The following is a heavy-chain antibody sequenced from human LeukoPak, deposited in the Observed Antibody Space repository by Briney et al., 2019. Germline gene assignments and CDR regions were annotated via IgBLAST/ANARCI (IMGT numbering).Heavy chain of an antibody. V-gene: IGHV4-4*07. D-gene: IGHD4-17*01. CDR2: IYTSGST. CDR3: AREVYPDYGDSYFDY. J-gene: IGHJ4*02. CDR1: GGSFSGYY. Sequence: PSETLSLTCAVYGGSFSGYYWSWIRQPAGKGLEWIGRIYTSGSTNYNPSLKSRVTMSVDTSKNQFSLKLSSVTAADTAVYYCAREVYPDYGDSYFDYWGQGTLVTVSS.